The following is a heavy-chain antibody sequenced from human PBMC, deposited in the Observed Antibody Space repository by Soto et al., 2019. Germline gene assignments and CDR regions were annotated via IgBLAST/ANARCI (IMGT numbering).Heavy chain of an antibody. J-gene: IGHJ4*02. V-gene: IGHV1-69*01. D-gene: IGHD3-22*01. CDR3: ARGGSGYTWFNEF. CDR1: GGIFTNNA. Sequence: QVQVVQSGAEVKKPGSSVKVSCKVSGGIFTNNAISWVRQAPGQGLEWLGGIIPVFQTAYYTQRFQGRVTITADESTNTAYMELSSLRSEDTAIYYCARGGSGYTWFNEFWGQGTLVTVSS. CDR2: IIPVFQTA.